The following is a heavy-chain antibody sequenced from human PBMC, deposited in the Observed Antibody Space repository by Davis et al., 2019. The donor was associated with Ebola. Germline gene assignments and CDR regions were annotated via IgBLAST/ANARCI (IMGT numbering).Heavy chain of an antibody. D-gene: IGHD3-16*01. V-gene: IGHV3-7*03. CDR2: IRQDGREK. CDR3: ATFRFPVAFDM. Sequence: GGSLRLSCAASGFTFRSYAMSWVRQAPGKGLEWVANIRQDGREKHYVDSVKGRFTISRDNAQNSMSLQMNSLRADDTAVYYCATFRFPVAFDMWGQGTKVTVSS. J-gene: IGHJ3*02. CDR1: GFTFRSYA.